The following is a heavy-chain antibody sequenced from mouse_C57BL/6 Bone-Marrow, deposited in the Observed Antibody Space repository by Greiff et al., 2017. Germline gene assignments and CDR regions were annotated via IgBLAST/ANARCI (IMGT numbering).Heavy chain of an antibody. CDR3: TRPPRHYYGSSHTYFDG. CDR2: IRLKSDNYAT. CDR1: GFTFSNYW. V-gene: IGHV6-3*01. Sequence: EVKLVESGGGLVQPGGSMKLSCVASGFTFSNYWMNWVRQSPEKGLEWVAQIRLKSDNYATHYAESVKGRFTISRDDSKSSVYLQMNNLRAEDTGFYYCTRPPRHYYGSSHTYFDGWGQATTLTAAS. J-gene: IGHJ2*01. D-gene: IGHD1-1*01.